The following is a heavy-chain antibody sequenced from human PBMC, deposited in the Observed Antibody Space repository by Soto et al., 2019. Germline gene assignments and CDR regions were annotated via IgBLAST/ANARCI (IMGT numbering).Heavy chain of an antibody. CDR3: ASIGGSGTYFIDY. V-gene: IGHV3-23*01. J-gene: IGHJ4*02. CDR1: EFPFNGFA. Sequence: GGSLRLSCAASEFPFNGFAMPWARRAPGKVLVWVSTISGSVGTTYYADSVKGRFTISRDNSKNTLYLQMNSLRAEYTALYYCASIGGSGTYFIDYWGQGTLVTVSS. D-gene: IGHD3-10*01. CDR2: ISGSVGTT.